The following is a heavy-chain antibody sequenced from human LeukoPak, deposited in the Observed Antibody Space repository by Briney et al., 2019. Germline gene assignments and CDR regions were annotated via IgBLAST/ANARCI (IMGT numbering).Heavy chain of an antibody. CDR1: GFTFSSYS. J-gene: IGHJ6*03. D-gene: IGHD3-3*01. CDR3: ARVHLTILRYYYYYMDV. CDR2: ISSSINYI. V-gene: IGHV3-21*01. Sequence: GGSLRLSCAASGFTFSSYSMNWVRQAPGKGLEWVSYISSSINYIYYADSVKALFTISSDNAKNSLHLPMNSLRAADTAVSYCARVHLTILRYYYYYMDVWGKGTTVTVSS.